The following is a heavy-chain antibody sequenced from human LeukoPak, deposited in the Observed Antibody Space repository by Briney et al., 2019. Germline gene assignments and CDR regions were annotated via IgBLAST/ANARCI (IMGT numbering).Heavy chain of an antibody. D-gene: IGHD6-19*01. J-gene: IGHJ4*02. CDR2: ISSSSTTV. V-gene: IGHV3-48*02. CDR1: GFTFSTYS. Sequence: SGGSLRLSCAASGFTFSTYSMNWVRQAPGKGLEWVSYISSSSTTVYYADSVRGRFTVSRDNAKSSLYLQLNSVRDGDTAVYYCARVPYSTGTYDYWGQGTLVTVSS. CDR3: ARVPYSTGTYDY.